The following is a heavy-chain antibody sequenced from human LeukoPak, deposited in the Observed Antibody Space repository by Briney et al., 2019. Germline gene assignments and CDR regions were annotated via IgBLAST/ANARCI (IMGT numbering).Heavy chain of an antibody. Sequence: SETLFLTCTVSGGSISSGGYYWSWPRQHPGKCLEWIGYIYYGGSYYYHPSLKRGVTISVDTSKNQFSLKLSSVTAADTAVYYCARARIVVVTANGVFDIWGQRTMVTVSS. D-gene: IGHD2-21*02. CDR1: GGSISSGGYY. V-gene: IGHV4-31*03. CDR3: ARARIVVVTANGVFDI. J-gene: IGHJ3*02. CDR2: IYYGGSY.